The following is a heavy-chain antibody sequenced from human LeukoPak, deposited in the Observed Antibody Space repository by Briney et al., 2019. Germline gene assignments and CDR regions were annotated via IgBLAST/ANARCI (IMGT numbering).Heavy chain of an antibody. CDR3: EDGIRDAFDY. D-gene: IGHD5-24*01. Sequence: RMACATPGWRFTDYPLNMVRQAPGNGLEWNSPIRTPAEGAKSAYYAASVKGRVTISRDDGKNTLYLHMNSLRDDDTFFFQAEDGIRDAFDYWGQGILVTVSS. V-gene: IGHV3-48*02. CDR2: IRTPAEGAKSA. J-gene: IGHJ4*02. CDR1: GWRFTDYP.